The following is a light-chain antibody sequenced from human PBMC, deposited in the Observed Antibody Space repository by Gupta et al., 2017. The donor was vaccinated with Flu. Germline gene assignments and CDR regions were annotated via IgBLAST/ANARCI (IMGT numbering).Light chain of an antibody. V-gene: IGLV2-14*04. Sequence: TSSDVGGYNYVSWYQQHPGKAPKLMIYDVSNRPSGVSNRFSGSKSGNTASLTISGLQAEDEADYYCSSYTSSSTHGFGTGTKVTVL. CDR1: SSDVGGYNY. J-gene: IGLJ1*01. CDR2: DVS. CDR3: SSYTSSSTHG.